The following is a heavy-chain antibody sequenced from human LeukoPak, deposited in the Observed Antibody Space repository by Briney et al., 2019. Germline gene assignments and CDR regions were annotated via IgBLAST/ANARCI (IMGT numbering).Heavy chain of an antibody. V-gene: IGHV3-21*01. D-gene: IGHD3-16*02. Sequence: GGSLRLSCAASGFTFSSYNMNWVRQAPGKGLEWVSSISSSSSYIYYADSVKGRFTISRDNAKNSLYLQMNSLRAEDTAVYYCARDRRDDYVWGSYRPIWAFDIWGQGTMVTVSS. CDR3: ARDRRDDYVWGSYRPIWAFDI. CDR1: GFTFSSYN. J-gene: IGHJ3*02. CDR2: ISSSSSYI.